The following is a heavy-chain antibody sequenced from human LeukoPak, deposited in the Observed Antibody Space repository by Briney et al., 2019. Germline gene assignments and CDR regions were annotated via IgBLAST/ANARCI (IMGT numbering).Heavy chain of an antibody. J-gene: IGHJ4*02. CDR2: FDPEDGET. CDR1: GYTLTELS. Sequence: SVKVSCKVSGYTLTELSMHWVRQAPGKGLEWMGGFDPEDGETIYAQKFQGRVTMTEDTSTDTAYMELSSLRSEDTAVSYCATSPYYYDSSGYYRVFDYWGQGTLVTVSS. D-gene: IGHD3-22*01. CDR3: ATSPYYYDSSGYYRVFDY. V-gene: IGHV1-24*01.